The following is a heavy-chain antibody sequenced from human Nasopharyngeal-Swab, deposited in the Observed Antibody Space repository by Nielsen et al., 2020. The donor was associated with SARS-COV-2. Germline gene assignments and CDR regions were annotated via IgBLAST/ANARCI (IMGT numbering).Heavy chain of an antibody. CDR1: GFTFSSYG. CDR2: IRYDGFNQ. CDR3: AKDRYCSGGACYFSGFDY. J-gene: IGHJ4*02. V-gene: IGHV3-30*02. D-gene: IGHD2-15*01. Sequence: GESLKISCAASGFTFSSYGMHWVRQAPGKGLEWVAFIRYDGFNQHYADSVKGRFTISRDSFKTKLYLQMHSLRVEDTAVYYCAKDRYCSGGACYFSGFDYWGLGTLVTVSS.